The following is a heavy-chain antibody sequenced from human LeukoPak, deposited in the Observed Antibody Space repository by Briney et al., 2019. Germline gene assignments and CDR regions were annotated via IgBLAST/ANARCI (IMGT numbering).Heavy chain of an antibody. Sequence: GGSLRLSCAASGVSFSNYAIHWVRQAPGRGLEYVSAISGDGGGTYYANSVKGRFTISRDNSKNTLDLQMGSLRTEDMAVYYCARSHEGTYDYWGQGTLVTVSS. CDR2: ISGDGGGT. D-gene: IGHD1-14*01. CDR3: ARSHEGTYDY. J-gene: IGHJ4*02. V-gene: IGHV3-64*01. CDR1: GVSFSNYA.